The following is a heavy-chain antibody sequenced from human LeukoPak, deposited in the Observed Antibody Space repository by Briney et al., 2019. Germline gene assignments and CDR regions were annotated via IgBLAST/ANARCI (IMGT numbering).Heavy chain of an antibody. CDR1: GYTFTSYG. V-gene: IGHV1-18*01. CDR2: ISAYNGNT. Sequence: GASVKVSCKASGYTFTSYGISWVRQAPGQGLEWMGWISAYNGNTNYAQKLQGRVTMTTDTSTSTAYMELRSLRSDDTAVYYCARAGWRDYVWGSWSAMNAFDIWGQGTMVTVSS. D-gene: IGHD3-16*01. CDR3: ARAGWRDYVWGSWSAMNAFDI. J-gene: IGHJ3*02.